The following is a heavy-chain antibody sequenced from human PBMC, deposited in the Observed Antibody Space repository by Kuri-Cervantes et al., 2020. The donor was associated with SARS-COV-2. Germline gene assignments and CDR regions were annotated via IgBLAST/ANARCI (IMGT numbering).Heavy chain of an antibody. Sequence: ETLSLTCAASGFTFRRNAMGWVRQAPGKGLEWVSAITDNGGSTYYANSVKGRFTISRDNSKNTLYLQINSLTAEDTAIYYCAKDADTTGYFQYYFDYWGHGTLVTVSS. CDR1: GFTFRRNA. CDR2: ITDNGGST. D-gene: IGHD3-22*01. J-gene: IGHJ4*01. CDR3: AKDADTTGYFQYYFDY. V-gene: IGHV3-23*01.